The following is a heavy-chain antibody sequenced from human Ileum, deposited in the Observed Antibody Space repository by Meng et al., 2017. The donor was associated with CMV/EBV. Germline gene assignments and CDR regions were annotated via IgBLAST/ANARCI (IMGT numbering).Heavy chain of an antibody. V-gene: IGHV4-4*02. CDR2: IYYSGST. CDR3: AREVRRDCSSTSCSRWVYGMDV. D-gene: IGHD2-2*01. CDR1: GGSIRTNFW. J-gene: IGHJ6*02. Sequence: SETLSLTCAVSGGSIRTNFWWSWVRQSPGKGLEWIGSIYYSGSTYYNPSLKSRVTISVDTSKNQFSLKLSSVTAADTAVYYCAREVRRDCSSTSCSRWVYGMDVWGQGTTVTVSS.